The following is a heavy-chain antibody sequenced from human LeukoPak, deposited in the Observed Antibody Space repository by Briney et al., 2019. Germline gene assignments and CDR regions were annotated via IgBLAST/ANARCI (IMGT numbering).Heavy chain of an antibody. V-gene: IGHV3-23*01. CDR2: ISGSGGST. CDR3: AKDRYGNSSSCHAVGDAFDI. D-gene: IGHD2-2*01. J-gene: IGHJ3*02. Sequence: PGGSLRLSCAASGFTFSSYAMSWIRQAPGKGLEWVSAISGSGGSTYYADSVKGRFTISRDNSKNTLYLQMNSLRAEDTAVYYCAKDRYGNSSSCHAVGDAFDIWGQGTMVTVSS. CDR1: GFTFSSYA.